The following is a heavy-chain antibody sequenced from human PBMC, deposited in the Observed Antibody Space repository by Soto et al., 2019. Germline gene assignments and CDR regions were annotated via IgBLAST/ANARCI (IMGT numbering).Heavy chain of an antibody. V-gene: IGHV1-69*01. J-gene: IGHJ4*02. D-gene: IGHD3-10*02. CDR2: IIPIFGTA. CDR1: GGIFTRYD. CDR3: AINEGRDVSTFDY. Sequence: QVQLVQSGAEVKTPGSSVKVSCKASGGIFTRYDIRWVRQAPGQGLEWMGAIIPIFGTANYAQKFQGRVTITADVTTSTAYMELSSLRSEDTAMYYCAINEGRDVSTFDYWGQGTLVTVSS.